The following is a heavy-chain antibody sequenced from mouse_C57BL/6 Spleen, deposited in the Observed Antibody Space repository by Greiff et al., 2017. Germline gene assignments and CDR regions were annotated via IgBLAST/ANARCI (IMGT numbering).Heavy chain of an antibody. CDR3: ARDPGVGEVYLDY. Sequence: DVMLVESGGGLVKPGGSLKLSCAASGFTFSSYAMSWVRQTPEKRLEWVATISDGGSYTYYPDNVKGRFTISRDNAKNNLYLQMSHLKSEDTAMYYCARDPGVGEVYLDYWGQGTTLTVSS. CDR1: GFTFSSYA. CDR2: ISDGGSYT. V-gene: IGHV5-4*01. D-gene: IGHD1-1*01. J-gene: IGHJ2*01.